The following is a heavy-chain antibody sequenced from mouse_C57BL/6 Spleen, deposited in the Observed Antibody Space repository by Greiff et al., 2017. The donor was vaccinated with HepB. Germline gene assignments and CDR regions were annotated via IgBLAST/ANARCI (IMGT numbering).Heavy chain of an antibody. Sequence: EVQVVESGEGLVKPGGSLKLSCAASGFTFSSYAMSWVRQTPEKRLEWVAYISSGGDYIYYADTVKGRFTISRDNARNTLYLQMSSLKSEDTAMYYCTREGNYGFAYWGQGTLVTVSA. J-gene: IGHJ3*01. V-gene: IGHV5-9-1*02. CDR3: TREGNYGFAY. CDR2: ISSGGDYI. D-gene: IGHD2-1*01. CDR1: GFTFSSYA.